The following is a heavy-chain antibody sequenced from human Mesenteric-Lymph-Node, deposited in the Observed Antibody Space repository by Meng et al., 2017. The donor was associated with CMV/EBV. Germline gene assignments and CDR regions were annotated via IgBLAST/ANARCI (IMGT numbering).Heavy chain of an antibody. CDR2: IRYDEKKT. J-gene: IGHJ4*02. CDR1: GFSFRSYG. D-gene: IGHD4-17*01. V-gene: IGHV3-30*02. CDR3: ARENDYGEANLDY. Sequence: GESLKISCAASGFSFRSYGMHWVRQAPGKGLEWVAYIRYDEKKTYYTDSVKGRFTISRDNAKNSVYLRMKSLRAEDTAVYYCARENDYGEANLDYWGQGTLVTVSS.